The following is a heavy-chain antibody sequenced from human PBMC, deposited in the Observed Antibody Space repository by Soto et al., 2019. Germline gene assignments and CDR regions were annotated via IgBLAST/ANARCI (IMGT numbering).Heavy chain of an antibody. CDR1: GGSISSYY. D-gene: IGHD3-9*01. Sequence: SETLSLTCTVSGGSISSYYWSWIRQPPGKGLEWIGYIYYSGSTNYNPSLKSRVTISVDTSKNQFSLKLSSVTAADTAVYYCARDREIEYYDILTGYYPGYYYYYMDVWGKGTTVTVSS. V-gene: IGHV4-59*01. J-gene: IGHJ6*03. CDR2: IYYSGST. CDR3: ARDREIEYYDILTGYYPGYYYYYMDV.